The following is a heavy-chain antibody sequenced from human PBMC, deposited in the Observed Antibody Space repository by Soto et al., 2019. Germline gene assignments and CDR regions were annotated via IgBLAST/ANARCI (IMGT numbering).Heavy chain of an antibody. Sequence: EVQVLQSGGGLVPPGGSLRLSCAGSGFTFINTGMSWVRQAPGQGLEWVSAITGNGDTTYYADSVKGRFTISRDNSTSTLYLQINSLRAEDTAVYYCAKIDGYVDYWGQGPLVTVSS. J-gene: IGHJ4*02. D-gene: IGHD3-22*01. CDR1: GFTFINTG. V-gene: IGHV3-23*01. CDR3: AKIDGYVDY. CDR2: ITGNGDTT.